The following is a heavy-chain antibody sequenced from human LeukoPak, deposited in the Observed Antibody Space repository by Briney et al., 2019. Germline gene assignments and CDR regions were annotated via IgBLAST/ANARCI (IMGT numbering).Heavy chain of an antibody. Sequence: ASVKVSCKVSGYTLTELSMHWVRQAPGKGLEWMGGFDPEDGETIYAQKFQGRVTMTEDTSTDTAYMELSSLRSEDTAVYYCATFGDYVLRMGNDYWGQGTLVTVSS. V-gene: IGHV1-24*01. CDR1: GYTLTELS. J-gene: IGHJ4*02. D-gene: IGHD4-17*01. CDR3: ATFGDYVLRMGNDY. CDR2: FDPEDGET.